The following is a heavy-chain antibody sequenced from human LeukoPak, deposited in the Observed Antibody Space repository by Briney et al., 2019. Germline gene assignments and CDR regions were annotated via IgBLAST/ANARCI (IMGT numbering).Heavy chain of an antibody. Sequence: SVKVSCKASGGTFSSYAISWVRQAPGQGLEWMGGIIPIFGTANYAQKFPGRVTITADKSTSTAYMELSSLRSEDTAVYYCARQPIQLWFYFDYWGQGTLVTVSS. CDR1: GGTFSSYA. CDR3: ARQPIQLWFYFDY. J-gene: IGHJ4*02. CDR2: IIPIFGTA. D-gene: IGHD5-18*01. V-gene: IGHV1-69*06.